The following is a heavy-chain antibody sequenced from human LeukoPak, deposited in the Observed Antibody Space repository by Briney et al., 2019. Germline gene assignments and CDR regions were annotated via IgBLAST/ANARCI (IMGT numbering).Heavy chain of an antibody. CDR1: GYTFTSYH. J-gene: IGHJ2*01. Sequence: ASVKVSCKASGYTFTSYHMRWVRQAPGQGLEWMGIINPSGGSTSYAQKFQGRVTMTRDTSTSTVYMELSSLRSEDTAVYYCARGPLLWRTGWYFDLWGRGTLVTVSS. V-gene: IGHV1-46*01. CDR2: INPSGGST. D-gene: IGHD3-10*01. CDR3: ARGPLLWRTGWYFDL.